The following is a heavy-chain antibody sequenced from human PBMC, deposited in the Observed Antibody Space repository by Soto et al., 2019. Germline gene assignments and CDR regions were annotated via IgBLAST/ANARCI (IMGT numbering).Heavy chain of an antibody. CDR1: GGTFSNYA. Sequence: QVQLVQSGAEVKKPGSSVKVSCKASGGTFSNYALSIWVRQAPGQGLEWMGGIIPIGATVNYAQKFQGRVTITADESTSTVYMDLGSLRSEDTAVYYCARDLLGFGYTYADVWGQGTTVTVSS. CDR3: ARDLLGFGYTYADV. CDR2: IIPIGATV. D-gene: IGHD3-10*01. V-gene: IGHV1-69*12. J-gene: IGHJ6*02.